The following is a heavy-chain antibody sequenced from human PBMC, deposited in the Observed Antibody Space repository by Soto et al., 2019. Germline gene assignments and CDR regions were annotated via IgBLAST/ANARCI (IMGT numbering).Heavy chain of an antibody. CDR1: GFTFSHYA. V-gene: IGHV3-30*04. Sequence: GGSLRLSCTASGFTFSHYALHWLRQTPGKGLEWVAYISYHGNTEKYADSVKGRFTISRDNYRKEVYLQMNSLRIEDTAVYYCARVGLNVFRAANDSYNWFEPWGQGTLVTVSS. J-gene: IGHJ5*02. CDR2: ISYHGNTE. CDR3: ARVGLNVFRAANDSYNWFEP. D-gene: IGHD6-13*01.